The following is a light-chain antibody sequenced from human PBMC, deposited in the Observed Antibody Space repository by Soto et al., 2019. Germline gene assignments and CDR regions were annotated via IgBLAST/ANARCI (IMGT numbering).Light chain of an antibody. CDR1: QMVLSSRSNKSC. V-gene: IGKV4-1*01. CDR2: WAS. Sequence: VLAPSRDFQSASLGARVTIKCESIQMVLSSRSNKSCLAWYQQRPGKPPKLLIYWASTRESGVPDRFSGSGSGTDFTLTISSLQAEDVAVYYCQQYYITPRTFGGGTKVDIK. CDR3: QQYYITPRT. J-gene: IGKJ4*02.